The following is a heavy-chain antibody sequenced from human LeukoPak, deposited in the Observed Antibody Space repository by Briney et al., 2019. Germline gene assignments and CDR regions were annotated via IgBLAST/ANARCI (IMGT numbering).Heavy chain of an antibody. CDR1: GFIFSDYY. D-gene: IGHD6-13*01. Sequence: GGSLRLSCAVSGFIFSDYYMSWIRQAPGKGLECVSYISSSGSTIYYADSVKGRFTISRDNAKNSLYLQMNSLRAEDTAVYYCARGDSSSWYPHWFNPWGQGTLVTVSS. CDR2: ISSSGSTI. J-gene: IGHJ5*02. CDR3: ARGDSSSWYPHWFNP. V-gene: IGHV3-11*04.